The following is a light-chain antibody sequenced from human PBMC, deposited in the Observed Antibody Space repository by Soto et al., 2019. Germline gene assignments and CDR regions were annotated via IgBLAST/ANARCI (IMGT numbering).Light chain of an antibody. V-gene: IGKV1-33*01. Sequence: DIQMTQSPSSLSASEGDRVTITCQSSHDVSRNLNWFQQKPGEAPQLLIYDASNLERGVPSRFSGGGSGTDFPLTISSLQPEDVATYYCQQYNSMLSFGGGTEVEIK. J-gene: IGKJ4*01. CDR3: QQYNSMLS. CDR1: HDVSRN. CDR2: DAS.